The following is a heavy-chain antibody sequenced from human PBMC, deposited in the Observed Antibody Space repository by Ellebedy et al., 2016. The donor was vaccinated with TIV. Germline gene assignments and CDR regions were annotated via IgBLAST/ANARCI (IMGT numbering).Heavy chain of an antibody. D-gene: IGHD3-3*02. CDR2: IYYSGRT. Sequence: MPSETLSLTCTVSGGSIRSSNYYWGWIRQPPGKGLEWIGSIYYSGRTYQNPSLKSRVTISVDTSRNQFSLKLSSVTAADTAVYYCARDPHFWSGYFWFDPWGQGTLVTVSA. J-gene: IGHJ5*02. CDR1: GGSIRSSNYY. V-gene: IGHV4-39*07. CDR3: ARDPHFWSGYFWFDP.